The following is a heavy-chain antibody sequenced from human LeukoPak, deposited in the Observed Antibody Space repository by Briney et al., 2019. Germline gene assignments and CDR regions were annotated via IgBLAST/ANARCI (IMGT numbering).Heavy chain of an antibody. CDR2: TYYRSKWYN. D-gene: IGHD3-3*01. V-gene: IGHV6-1*01. CDR1: GDSVSSNSAA. J-gene: IGHJ4*02. Sequence: QTRSPICAISGDSVSSNSAAWNRIRQSPSRGLEWLGRTYYRSKWYNDYAVSVKSRISINPDTSRNHLTLQLNSVTPEDTAVYYCARGGVGITVSLLQHWGQGPLVTVSS. CDR3: ARGGVGITVSLLQH.